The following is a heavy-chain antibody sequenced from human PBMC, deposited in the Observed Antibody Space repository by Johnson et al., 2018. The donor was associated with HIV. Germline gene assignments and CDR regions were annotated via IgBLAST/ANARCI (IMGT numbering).Heavy chain of an antibody. D-gene: IGHD4-17*01. V-gene: IGHV3-30*02. CDR1: GFTFTTYG. CDR2: IRYDGNTK. J-gene: IGHJ3*02. Sequence: VQLLESGGGVVQPGGSLRLSCAASGFTFTTYGIHWVRQAPGKGLEWISFIRYDGNTKYSADSVKGRFTISRDNSKNTLYLQMNSLRADDTALYYCAKIAGDFGDFDAFDIWGQGTMVTVSS. CDR3: AKIAGDFGDFDAFDI.